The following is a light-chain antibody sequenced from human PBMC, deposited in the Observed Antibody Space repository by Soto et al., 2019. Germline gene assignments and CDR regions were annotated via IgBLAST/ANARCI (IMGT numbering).Light chain of an antibody. Sequence: QSVLTQPPSVSGAPGQRVTISCTGSSSNIGAGYDVHWYQQIPGTAPKLLIYGNDNRPSGVPDRFSGSNSGSSASLAITGLQTEDEADYYCQSYDSSLSLVVFGGGTKLTVL. J-gene: IGLJ2*01. CDR2: GND. V-gene: IGLV1-40*01. CDR1: SSNIGAGYD. CDR3: QSYDSSLSLVV.